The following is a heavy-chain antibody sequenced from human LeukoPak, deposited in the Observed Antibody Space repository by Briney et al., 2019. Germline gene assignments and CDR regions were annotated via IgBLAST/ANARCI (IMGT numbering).Heavy chain of an antibody. CDR2: ISWNSGSI. Sequence: GRSLRLSCAASGFTFDDYAMHWVRQAPGKGLEWVSGISWNSGSIGYADSVKGRFTISRGNAKNSLYLQMNSLRAEDTALYYCAKDVKGYYYYYGMDVWGQGTTVTVSS. CDR1: GFTFDDYA. CDR3: AKDVKGYYYYYGMDV. J-gene: IGHJ6*02. V-gene: IGHV3-9*01.